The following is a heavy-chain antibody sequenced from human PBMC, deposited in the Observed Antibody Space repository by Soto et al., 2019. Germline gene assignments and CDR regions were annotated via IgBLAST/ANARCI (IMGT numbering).Heavy chain of an antibody. CDR2: VHGGGST. J-gene: IGHJ4*02. D-gene: IGHD3-16*01. V-gene: IGHV3-53*01. CDR1: GFTVSNNH. CDR3: AGRLTTAASLDY. Sequence: VQLVESGGGLIQPGGSLRLSCAASGFTVSNNHMTWVRQAAGRGLELVSFVHGGGSTSYADSVKGRFTISRDNPKNTLYLKMASVRAEDTAIYYCAGRLTTAASLDYWGRGTLVTVSS.